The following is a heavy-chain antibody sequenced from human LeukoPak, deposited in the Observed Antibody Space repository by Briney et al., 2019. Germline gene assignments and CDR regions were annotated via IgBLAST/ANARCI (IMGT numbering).Heavy chain of an antibody. CDR1: GFTFDDYA. V-gene: IGHV3-9*01. D-gene: IGHD2-15*01. Sequence: PGGSLRLSCAASGFTFDDYAMHWVRQAPGKGLEWVSGISWNSGSIGYADSVKGRFTISRDNAKNSLYLQMNSLRAEDTAVYYCARGRYGYDYFDYWGQGTLVTVSS. CDR3: ARGRYGYDYFDY. CDR2: ISWNSGSI. J-gene: IGHJ4*02.